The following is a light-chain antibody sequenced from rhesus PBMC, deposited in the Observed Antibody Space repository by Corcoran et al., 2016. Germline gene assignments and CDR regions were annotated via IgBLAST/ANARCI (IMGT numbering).Light chain of an antibody. Sequence: DIQMTQSPSSLSASVGDTVTITCQASQGISKYLAWYQPKPGKAPKLLIYDASTLQSGVPSRFSGSGSGTEVTLTISSLQPEEFATYYCQQHNSYPLTFGGGTKVELK. J-gene: IGKJ4*01. V-gene: IGKV1-25*01. CDR1: QGISKY. CDR2: DAS. CDR3: QQHNSYPLT.